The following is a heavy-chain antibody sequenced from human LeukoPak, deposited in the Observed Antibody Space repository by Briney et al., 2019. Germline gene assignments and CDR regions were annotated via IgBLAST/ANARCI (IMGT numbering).Heavy chain of an antibody. D-gene: IGHD6-13*01. J-gene: IGHJ4*02. V-gene: IGHV3-30-3*01. CDR3: TTFSSSWSAFDF. CDR1: GFTFSNYA. Sequence: ERSLRLSCAVSGFTFSNYAMHWVRQAPGKGLEWVAVISSDGSNKYYADSVKGRFTISRDNSKSTLYLQMNSLRAEDTAVYFCTTFSSSWSAFDFWGQGTLVTVSS. CDR2: ISSDGSNK.